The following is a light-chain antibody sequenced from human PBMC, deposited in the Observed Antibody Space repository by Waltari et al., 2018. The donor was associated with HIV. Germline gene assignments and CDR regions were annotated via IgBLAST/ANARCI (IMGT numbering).Light chain of an antibody. Sequence: QSALTQPASMSESHGQSITISSTGTSTDIGTFIYISWMQPHPGRAHKLTVYEATNRPSGVSSRLSGSQSGNTASLTVTVLQAEDETEYYCSSDTSATTPWVIGGVTKQTVL. J-gene: IGLJ3*02. CDR2: EAT. CDR3: SSDTSATTPWV. CDR1: STDIGTFIY. V-gene: IGLV2-14*01.